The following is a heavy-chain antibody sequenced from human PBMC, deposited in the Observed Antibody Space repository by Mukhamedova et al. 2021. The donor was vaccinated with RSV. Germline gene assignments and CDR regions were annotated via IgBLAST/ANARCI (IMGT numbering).Heavy chain of an antibody. Sequence: YAMSWVRQAPGKGLEWVSSISSSGDSTYYADSVKGRFTISRDDSQNTLYLQMNSLRAEDTAVYYCAKENAASYYPLGYWGQGTLVT. V-gene: IGHV3-23*01. CDR1: YA. J-gene: IGHJ4*02. CDR2: ISSSGDST. CDR3: AKENAASYYPLGY. D-gene: IGHD1-26*01.